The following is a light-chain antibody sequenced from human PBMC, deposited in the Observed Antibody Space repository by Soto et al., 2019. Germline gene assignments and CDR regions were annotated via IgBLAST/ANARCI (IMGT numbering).Light chain of an antibody. CDR1: QSISSY. Sequence: EIQMTQSPSSLSASVGDRVTITCRASQSISSYLNWYQQKPGKAPKLLISAASSLQSGVPSRFSGSGSGTDFTLTISSLQPEDFATYYCQQSYSTPITSGHGTRLAIK. J-gene: IGKJ5*01. CDR2: AAS. V-gene: IGKV1-39*01. CDR3: QQSYSTPIT.